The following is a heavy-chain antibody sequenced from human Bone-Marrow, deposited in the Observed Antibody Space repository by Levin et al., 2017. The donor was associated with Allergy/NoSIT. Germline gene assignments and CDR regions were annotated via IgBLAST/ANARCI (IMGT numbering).Heavy chain of an antibody. D-gene: IGHD3-10*01. CDR1: GGSVSNGDFY. CDR3: ARMAPGGEYDY. J-gene: IGHJ4*02. CDR2: IHYSGST. V-gene: IGHV4-30-4*01. Sequence: SETLSLTCTVSGGSVSNGDFYWSWIRQPPGKALEWIGYIHYSGSTYYNPSLKSRLTISEDTSNNQFSLHLTSVTAADTAVYFCARMAPGGEYDYWGRGTLVTVSS.